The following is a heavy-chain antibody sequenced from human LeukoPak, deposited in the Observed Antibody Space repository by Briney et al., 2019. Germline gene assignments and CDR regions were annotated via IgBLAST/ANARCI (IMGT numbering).Heavy chain of an antibody. CDR1: GLTVSRNY. CDR2: FYSDGSI. Sequence: SGGSRRLSCAASGLTVSRNYMGWVRQAPGKGLEGVSVFYSDGSIYVADSVKGRFTISKDTSKNTVYLQMNSLRVEDTAVYYCAREALTNSRLPYGMDVWGQGTTVTVSS. J-gene: IGHJ6*02. CDR3: AREALTNSRLPYGMDV. D-gene: IGHD1-14*01. V-gene: IGHV3-53*01.